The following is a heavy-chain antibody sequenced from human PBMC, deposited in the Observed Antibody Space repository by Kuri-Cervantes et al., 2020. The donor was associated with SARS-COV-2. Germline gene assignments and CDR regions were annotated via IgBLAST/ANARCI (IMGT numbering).Heavy chain of an antibody. CDR1: GGSISSYY. V-gene: IGHV4-59*05. D-gene: IGHD6-6*01. Sequence: SETLSLTCTVSGGSISSYYWSWIRQPAGKGLEWIGSIYYSGSTFYSPSLKSRVTIFVDTSKDQFSLKLSSVTAADTAVYYCRGYSTSSYYYYGMDVWGHGTTVTVSS. CDR2: IYYSGST. CDR3: RGYSTSSYYYYGMDV. J-gene: IGHJ6*02.